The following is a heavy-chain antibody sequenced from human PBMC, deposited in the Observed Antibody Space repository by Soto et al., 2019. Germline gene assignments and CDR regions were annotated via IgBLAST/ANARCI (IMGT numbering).Heavy chain of an antibody. CDR3: ARLVGYCSSTSCSHYYYYYGMDV. CDR1: GYSFTSYW. Sequence: GESLKISCKGSGYSFTSYWISWVRQMPGKGLEWMGRIDPSDSYTNYSPSFQGHVTISADKSISTAYLQWSSLKASDTAMYYCARLVGYCSSTSCSHYYYYYGMDVWGQGTTVTV. V-gene: IGHV5-10-1*01. J-gene: IGHJ6*02. CDR2: IDPSDSYT. D-gene: IGHD2-2*01.